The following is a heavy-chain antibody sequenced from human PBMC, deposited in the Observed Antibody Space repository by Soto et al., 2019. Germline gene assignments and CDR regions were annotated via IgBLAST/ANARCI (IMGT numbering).Heavy chain of an antibody. CDR1: GYSISRGDY. D-gene: IGHD6-13*01. J-gene: IGHJ5*02. CDR2: IYHSGST. Sequence: SETLSLTCAVSGYSISRGDYWGWIRQPPGKGLEWIGRIYHSGSTYYNPSLKSRLTISIDTSKNQFSLRLSSVTAADTAVYYCARDLYSSSWHWFDPWGQGTLVTVSS. CDR3: ARDLYSSSWHWFDP. V-gene: IGHV4-38-2*02.